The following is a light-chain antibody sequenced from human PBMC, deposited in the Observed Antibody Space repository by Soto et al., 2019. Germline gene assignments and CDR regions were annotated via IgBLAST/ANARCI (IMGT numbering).Light chain of an antibody. Sequence: EIVLTQSPGTLSLSPGERATLSCRASQSISNNYLAWYQQTPGQAPRLLIYDASNRAAGIPDRFSGSGSGTDCTLTISRLEPEDFGVYHCQQYGGSPRTFGQGTKVEIK. CDR1: QSISNNY. CDR3: QQYGGSPRT. J-gene: IGKJ1*01. CDR2: DAS. V-gene: IGKV3-20*01.